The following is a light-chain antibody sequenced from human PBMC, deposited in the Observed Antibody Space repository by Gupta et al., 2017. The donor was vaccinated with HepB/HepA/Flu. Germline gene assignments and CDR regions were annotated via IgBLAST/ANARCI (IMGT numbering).Light chain of an antibody. CDR1: NSNIGNNY. V-gene: IGLV1-51*02. J-gene: IGLJ3*02. CDR3: ATWDNSLSDGVV. Sequence: QSVLTQPPSASAAPGQKVTLPCSGSNSNIGNNYVSWYQQLPGTAPKLLIYQDNKRPSGIPDRFSGSKSGTSGTLGVTGLRTGDEADYYCATWDNSLSDGVVFGGGTKLTVL. CDR2: QDN.